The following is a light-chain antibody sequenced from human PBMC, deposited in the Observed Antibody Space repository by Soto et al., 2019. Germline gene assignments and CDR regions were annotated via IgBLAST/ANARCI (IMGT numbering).Light chain of an antibody. J-gene: IGLJ1*01. CDR2: YDS. Sequence: SYELTQPPSVSVAPGKTARITCGGNNIGSKSVLWYQQKPGQAPVLVIYYDSDRPSGIPERFSGSNSGNTATLTISRVEAGDEADYYCQVWDSSSDHPGNVFGTGTKLTVL. CDR3: QVWDSSSDHPGNV. V-gene: IGLV3-21*04. CDR1: NIGSKS.